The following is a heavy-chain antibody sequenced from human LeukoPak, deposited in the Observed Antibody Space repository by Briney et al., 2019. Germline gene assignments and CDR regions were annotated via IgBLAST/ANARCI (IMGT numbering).Heavy chain of an antibody. CDR2: IYPRGST. V-gene: IGHV4-30-2*01. CDR3: ARFSPRAMGNYLDF. CDR1: GGSISSGSYS. Sequence: SQTLSLTCAVSGGSISSGSYSWSWIRQPPGKGLEWIGYIYPRGSTYYNPSLKSRVILSPDKSANQFSLNLSSVTAADTAVYYCARFSPRAMGNYLDFWGQGTLVTVSS. J-gene: IGHJ4*02. D-gene: IGHD7-27*01.